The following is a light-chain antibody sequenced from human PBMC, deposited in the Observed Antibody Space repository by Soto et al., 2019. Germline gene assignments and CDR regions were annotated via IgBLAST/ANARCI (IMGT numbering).Light chain of an antibody. CDR1: QSVSSN. CDR2: GAS. V-gene: IGKV3-15*01. J-gene: IGKJ2*01. CDR3: QQYNSWPPGYT. Sequence: EIVMTQSPATLSVSPGERATLSCRASQSVSSNLAWYQQKPGQAPRLLIYGASTRATGVPDRFSGSGSGTELTLTISSLQSEDFAFYYCQQYNSWPPGYTFGQGTKLEVK.